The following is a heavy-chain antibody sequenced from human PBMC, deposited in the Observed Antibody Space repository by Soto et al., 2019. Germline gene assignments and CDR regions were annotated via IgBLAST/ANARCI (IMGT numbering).Heavy chain of an antibody. CDR3: AKDKGGRYCSRTSCLYSFDY. D-gene: IGHD2-2*01. CDR1: GFTFSTYA. CDR2: ISDSGST. J-gene: IGHJ4*02. V-gene: IGHV3-23*01. Sequence: EVQLLESGGGLVQPGGSPRLSCTASGFTFSTYAMSWVRQAPGKGLEWVSTISDSGSTYYADSVKGRFIISRDNSKNTLYLEMNSLRAEDTAVYYCAKDKGGRYCSRTSCLYSFDYWGQGTLVTVSS.